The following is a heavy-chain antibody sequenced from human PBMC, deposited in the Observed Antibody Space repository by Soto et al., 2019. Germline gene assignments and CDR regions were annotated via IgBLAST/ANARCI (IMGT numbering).Heavy chain of an antibody. CDR3: ARVERGYDILTGYESFDP. D-gene: IGHD3-9*01. V-gene: IGHV1-58*01. CDR1: GFTFTSSA. J-gene: IGHJ5*02. CDR2: IVVGSGNT. Sequence: ASVKVSCKASGFTFTSSAVQWVRQARGQRLEWIGWIVVGSGNTNYAQKFQGRVTMTTDMSTSTAYMELSSLRSDDTAVYYCARVERGYDILTGYESFDPWGQGTLVTVSS.